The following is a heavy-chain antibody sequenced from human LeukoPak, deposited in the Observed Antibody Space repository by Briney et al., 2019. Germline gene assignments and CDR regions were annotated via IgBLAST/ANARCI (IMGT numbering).Heavy chain of an antibody. J-gene: IGHJ4*02. CDR1: GSSITTYTH. V-gene: IGHV4-4*07. D-gene: IGHD3-22*01. Sequence: PSETLSLTCTVSGSSITTYTHWGWIRQPAGKGLEWIGRIYTSGSTNYNPSLKSRVTMSVDTSKNQFSLKLSSVTASDTAVYYCAREDKQYYYDSCGYLEYWGQGTLVTVSS. CDR2: IYTSGST. CDR3: AREDKQYYYDSCGYLEY.